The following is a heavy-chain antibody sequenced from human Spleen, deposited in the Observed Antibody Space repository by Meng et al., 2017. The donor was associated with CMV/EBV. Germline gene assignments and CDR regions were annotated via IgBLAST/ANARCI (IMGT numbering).Heavy chain of an antibody. CDR2: INPNSGGT. J-gene: IGHJ4*02. CDR3: ARGWWGSWIDY. Sequence: QVQLVQAGAEVRKPGASVKVSCKASGYNFTGYYMHWVRQAPGQGLEWMGWINPNSGGTNYAQKFQGRVTMTRDTSTSTVYMELSSLRSEDTAVYYCARGWWGSWIDYWGQGTLVTVSS. V-gene: IGHV1-2*02. D-gene: IGHD3-16*01. CDR1: GYNFTGYY.